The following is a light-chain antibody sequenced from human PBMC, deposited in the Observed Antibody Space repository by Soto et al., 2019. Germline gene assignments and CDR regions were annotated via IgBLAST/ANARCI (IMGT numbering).Light chain of an antibody. CDR1: SSDVGGYNF. CDR2: DVS. Sequence: QSALTQPASVSGSPGQSITISCTGTSSDVGGYNFVSWYQHHPGTAPKLMIYDVSHRPSGVSNRFSGSKSGNTASLTMSGLQPDDEADYYCSSYTSGSTVVFGGGTKLTVL. V-gene: IGLV2-14*03. CDR3: SSYTSGSTVV. J-gene: IGLJ2*01.